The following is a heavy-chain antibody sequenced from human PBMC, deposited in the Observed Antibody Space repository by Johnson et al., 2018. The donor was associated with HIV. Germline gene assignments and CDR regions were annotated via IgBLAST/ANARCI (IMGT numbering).Heavy chain of an antibody. CDR2: ISYDGSNK. CDR3: ARGGLTYYYDSSGYPDAFDI. Sequence: QVQLVESGGGVVQPGRSLRLSCAASGLTFSSYAMHWVRQAPGKGLEWVAVISYDGSNKYYADSVKGRFTISRDNSKNTLYLQMNSLRAEDTAVYYCARGGLTYYYDSSGYPDAFDIWGQGTMVTVSS. J-gene: IGHJ3*02. CDR1: GLTFSSYA. V-gene: IGHV3-30-3*01. D-gene: IGHD3-22*01.